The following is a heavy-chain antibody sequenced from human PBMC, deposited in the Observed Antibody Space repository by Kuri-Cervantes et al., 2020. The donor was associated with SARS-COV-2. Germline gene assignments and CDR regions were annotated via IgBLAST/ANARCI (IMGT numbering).Heavy chain of an antibody. J-gene: IGHJ4*02. CDR1: GYSFSDHY. V-gene: IGHV1-8*01. CDR2: MNPNSGNT. CDR3: ARDRPGGGPAVAGFRHLDY. Sequence: ASVKVSCKAFGYSFSDHYMYWVRQAPGQGLEWMGWMNPNSGNTGYAQKFQGRVTITADKSTSTAYMELSSLRSEDTAVYYCARDRPGGGPAVAGFRHLDYWGQGTLVTVSS. D-gene: IGHD6-19*01.